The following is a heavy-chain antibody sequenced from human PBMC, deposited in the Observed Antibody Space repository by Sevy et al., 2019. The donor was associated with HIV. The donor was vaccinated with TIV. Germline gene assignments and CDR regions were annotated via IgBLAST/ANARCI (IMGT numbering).Heavy chain of an antibody. Sequence: GGSLRLSCAASGFTFSSYGMHWVRQAPGKGLEWVAVISYDGSNKYYAYSVKGRFTISRDNSKNTLYLQMNSLRAEDTAVYYCAKDASYDSSGYHDYWGQGTLVTVSS. CDR1: GFTFSSYG. CDR2: ISYDGSNK. V-gene: IGHV3-30*18. CDR3: AKDASYDSSGYHDY. J-gene: IGHJ4*02. D-gene: IGHD3-22*01.